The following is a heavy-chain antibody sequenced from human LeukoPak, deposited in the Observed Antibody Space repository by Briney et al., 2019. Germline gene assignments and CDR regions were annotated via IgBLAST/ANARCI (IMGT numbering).Heavy chain of an antibody. D-gene: IGHD6-13*01. V-gene: IGHV4-39*01. CDR2: IYYSGST. Sequence: PSETLSLTCTVSGGSISSSSYYWGWIRQPPGKRLEWIGSIYYSGSTYYNPSLKSRVTISVDTSKNQFSLKLSSVTAADTAVYYCARGPHRIAAAGTGAFDIWGQGTMVTVSS. CDR1: GGSISSSSYY. J-gene: IGHJ3*02. CDR3: ARGPHRIAAAGTGAFDI.